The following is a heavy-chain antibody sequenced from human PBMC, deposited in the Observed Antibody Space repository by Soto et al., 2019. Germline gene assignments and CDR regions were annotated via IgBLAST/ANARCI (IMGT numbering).Heavy chain of an antibody. CDR1: GASISSGGYY. V-gene: IGHV4-31*03. D-gene: IGHD2-15*01. Sequence: QVQLPESGPGLVKSSQTLSLTCSVSGASISSGGYYWSWIRQHPGKGLEWIGHNFYSGITYYNPSLKSRVTISGDTSKYQFSLKLSSVTAADTAVYYCSRINGGTADYWGQGTLVTVSS. J-gene: IGHJ4*02. CDR3: SRINGGTADY. CDR2: NFYSGIT.